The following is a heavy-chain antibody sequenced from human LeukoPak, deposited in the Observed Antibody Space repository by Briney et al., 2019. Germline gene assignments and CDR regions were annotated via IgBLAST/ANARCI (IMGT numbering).Heavy chain of an antibody. D-gene: IGHD1-26*01. J-gene: IGHJ4*02. CDR1: GVSISNNYYY. V-gene: IGHV4-39*01. CDR2: VHFTGST. CDR3: ATLGLLRGAGFNLATHFDF. Sequence: SETLSLTCTVSGVSISNNYYYWAWIRPPPGEGLEMIGYVHFTGSTFYNSSLKSRVTISADTSQNQFTLSLTSVTAADTAVCYCATLGLLRGAGFNLATHFDFWGQGTLVTVSS.